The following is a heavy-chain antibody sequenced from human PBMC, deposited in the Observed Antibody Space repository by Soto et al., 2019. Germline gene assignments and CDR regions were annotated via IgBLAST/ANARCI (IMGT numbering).Heavy chain of an antibody. CDR2: VSWTNISF. J-gene: IGHJ4*01. D-gene: IGHD5-18*01. CDR3: AKDRNTAMVTGDFDY. Sequence: GGSLRLSCAASGFTFGDYAMHWVRQVPGRGLEWVSGVSWTNISFGYADSVKGRFTISRDNAKNSLYLQMNSLRREDTAFYYCAKDRNTAMVTGDFDYWGHGTLVTVSS. CDR1: GFTFGDYA. V-gene: IGHV3-9*01.